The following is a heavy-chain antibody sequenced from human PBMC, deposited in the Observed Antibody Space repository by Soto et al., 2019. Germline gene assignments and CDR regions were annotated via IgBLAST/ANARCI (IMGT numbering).Heavy chain of an antibody. CDR2: ISSSSSYI. D-gene: IGHD3-9*01. J-gene: IGHJ5*02. Sequence: PGGSLRLSCAASGFTFSNYAVTWVRQAPGKGLEWVSSISSSSSYIYYADSVKGRFTISRDNAKNSLYLQMNSLRAEDTAVYYCARVGAAYYDILTGYYANWFDPWGQGTLVNVSS. V-gene: IGHV3-21*01. CDR3: ARVGAAYYDILTGYYANWFDP. CDR1: GFTFSNYA.